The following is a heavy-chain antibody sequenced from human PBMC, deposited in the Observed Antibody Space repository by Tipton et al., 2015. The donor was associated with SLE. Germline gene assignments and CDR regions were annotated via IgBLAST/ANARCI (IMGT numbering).Heavy chain of an antibody. Sequence: TLSLTCTVSGGSISSSSYYWGWIRQPPGKGLEWIGSIYYSGSTYYNPSLKSRVTISVDTSKNQFSLKLTSVTAADTAVYYCVRGVASWGQGTLVTVSS. CDR1: GGSISSSSYY. V-gene: IGHV4-39*01. J-gene: IGHJ4*02. CDR3: VRGVAS. CDR2: IYYSGST.